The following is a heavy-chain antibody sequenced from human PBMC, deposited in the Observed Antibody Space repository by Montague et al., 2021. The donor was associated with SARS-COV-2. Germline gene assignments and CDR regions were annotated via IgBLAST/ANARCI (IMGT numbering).Heavy chain of an antibody. CDR2: INSDGSST. CDR1: GFTFNTYY. V-gene: IGHV3-74*01. J-gene: IGHJ4*02. D-gene: IGHD6-19*01. Sequence: SLRLSCAASGFTFNTYYIHWVRQAPGKGLVWVSRINSDGSSTPYADSVKGRFTITRDNAKNTVYLQMNSLRAEDTAVYYCARDREPWLLQYYFDYWGQGTLVTVSS. CDR3: ARDREPWLLQYYFDY.